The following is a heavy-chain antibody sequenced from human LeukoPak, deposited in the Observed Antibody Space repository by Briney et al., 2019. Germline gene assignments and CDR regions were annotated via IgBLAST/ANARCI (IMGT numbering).Heavy chain of an antibody. CDR3: ARDRGGQSIAVAGGTLWFDP. D-gene: IGHD6-19*01. Sequence: GGSLRLSCAASGFTFSSYAMHWVRQAPGKGLEWVAVISYDGSNKYYADSVKGRFTISRDNSKNTLYLQMNSLRAEDTAVYYCARDRGGQSIAVAGGTLWFDPWGQGTLVTVSS. V-gene: IGHV3-30-3*01. CDR2: ISYDGSNK. J-gene: IGHJ5*02. CDR1: GFTFSSYA.